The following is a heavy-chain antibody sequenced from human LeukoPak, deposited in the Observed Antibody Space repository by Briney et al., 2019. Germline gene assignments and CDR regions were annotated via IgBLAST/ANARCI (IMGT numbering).Heavy chain of an antibody. J-gene: IGHJ5*02. CDR3: ARDLRAAAPPRREFDP. CDR1: GYTFTGYY. CDR2: INPNSGGT. V-gene: IGHV1-2*02. D-gene: IGHD6-13*01. Sequence: ASVKVSCKASGYTFTGYYMHWVRQAPGQGLEWMGWINPNSGGTNYAQKFQGRVTMTRDTSISTAYMELSRLRSDDTAVYYCARDLRAAAPPRREFDPWGQGTLVTVSS.